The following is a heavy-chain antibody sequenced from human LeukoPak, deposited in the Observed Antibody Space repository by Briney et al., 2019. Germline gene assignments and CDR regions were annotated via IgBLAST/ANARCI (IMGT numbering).Heavy chain of an antibody. CDR1: GGTFSSYA. D-gene: IGHD1-26*01. CDR3: ASGAEAHDAFDI. Sequence: GASVKVSCKASGGTFSSYAISWVRQAPGQGLEWMGGIIPIFGTANYAQKFQGRVTITTDESTSTAYMELSSLRSEDTAVYYCASGAEAHDAFDIWGQGTMVTVSS. V-gene: IGHV1-69*05. CDR2: IIPIFGTA. J-gene: IGHJ3*02.